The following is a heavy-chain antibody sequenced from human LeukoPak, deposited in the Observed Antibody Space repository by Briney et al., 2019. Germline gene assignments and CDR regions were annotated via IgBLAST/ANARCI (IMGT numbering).Heavy chain of an antibody. CDR1: GDSLFTSSVA. D-gene: IGHD2-2*01. Sequence: SQTLSLTCAISGDSLFTSSVAWNRIRQSPSRGLEWLGRTYYRSMWSFDYAISVKSRISISTDTSKNHFSLQLNSVTPEDTAVYYCARGKYTSFDNWGQGTLVTVSS. CDR3: ARGKYTSFDN. J-gene: IGHJ4*02. V-gene: IGHV6-1*01. CDR2: TYYRSMWSF.